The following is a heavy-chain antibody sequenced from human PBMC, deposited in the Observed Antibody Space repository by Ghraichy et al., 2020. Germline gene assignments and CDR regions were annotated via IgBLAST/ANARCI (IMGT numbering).Heavy chain of an antibody. V-gene: IGHV3-48*02. CDR2: ITSSSRTI. J-gene: IGHJ6*02. CDR3: ARGSRLVRFYYYDGMDV. Sequence: GGSLRLSCVGSGFTFSSYSMNWVRQSPGKGLEWVSYITSSSRTIFYADSVKGRFTISRDNAQNSLYLQMNSLRDEDTAIYYCARGSRLVRFYYYDGMDVWVQGTKGTVS. D-gene: IGHD2-21*01. CDR1: GFTFSSYS.